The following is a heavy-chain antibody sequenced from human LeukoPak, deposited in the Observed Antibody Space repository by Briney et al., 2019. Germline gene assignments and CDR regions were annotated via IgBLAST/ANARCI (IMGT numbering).Heavy chain of an antibody. D-gene: IGHD1-7*01. Sequence: PGGSLRLSCAASGFTVSSNYMSWVRQAPGKGLEWVSVIYSGRSTYYADSVKGRFTISRDNSKNTLYLQMNSLRAEDTAVYYCARDLTGTTRGWGQGTLVTVSS. CDR1: GFTVSSNY. J-gene: IGHJ4*02. CDR2: IYSGRST. CDR3: ARDLTGTTRG. V-gene: IGHV3-66*01.